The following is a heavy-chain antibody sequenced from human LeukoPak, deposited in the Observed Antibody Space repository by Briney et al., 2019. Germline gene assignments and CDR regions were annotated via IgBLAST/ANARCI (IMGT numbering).Heavy chain of an antibody. CDR2: VYYSGNT. J-gene: IGHJ3*02. CDR1: SGSISRFY. V-gene: IGHV4-59*01. Sequence: SETLSLTCTVSSGSISRFYWSWIRQPPGKGLEWIGYVYYSGNTNCNPSLKSRVTISVDTSKMQFSLKLSSVTAADTAVYYCARDQLYFDSSGYYRTDAFDIWGQGTMVTVSS. D-gene: IGHD3-22*01. CDR3: ARDQLYFDSSGYYRTDAFDI.